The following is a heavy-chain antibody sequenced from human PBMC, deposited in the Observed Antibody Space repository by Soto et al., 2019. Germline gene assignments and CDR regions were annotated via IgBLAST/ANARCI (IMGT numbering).Heavy chain of an antibody. CDR2: IIAIVGTA. Sequence: ASVKVSCKASGGTLSRYASRWVRQAPGQGLEWMGGIIAIVGTANYAQKFQRRVTITADESTSTAYMELSSLRSEDTAVYYCATCGEGESTSNYYYYGMDAWGQGTTVTVSS. V-gene: IGHV1-69*13. D-gene: IGHD3-16*01. J-gene: IGHJ6*02. CDR3: ATCGEGESTSNYYYYGMDA. CDR1: GGTLSRYA.